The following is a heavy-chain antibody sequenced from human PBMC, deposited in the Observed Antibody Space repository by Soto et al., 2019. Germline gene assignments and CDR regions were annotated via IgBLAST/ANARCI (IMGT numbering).Heavy chain of an antibody. CDR2: ISAYNGNT. V-gene: IGHV1-18*01. Sequence: ASVKVSCKASGYTFTSYGISWVRQAPGQGFEWMGWISAYNGNTNYAQKLQGRVTMTTDTSTSTAYMELRSLRSDDTAVYYCAIIDIVVVPAAKSRPYYYGMDVWGQGTTVTVSS. CDR3: AIIDIVVVPAAKSRPYYYGMDV. CDR1: GYTFTSYG. D-gene: IGHD2-2*01. J-gene: IGHJ6*02.